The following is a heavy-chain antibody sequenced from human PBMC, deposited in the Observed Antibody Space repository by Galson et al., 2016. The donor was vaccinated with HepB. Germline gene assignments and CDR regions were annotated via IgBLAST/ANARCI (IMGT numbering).Heavy chain of an antibody. D-gene: IGHD6-13*01. Sequence: SLRLSCAASGFTFSYYSMNWVRQAPGKGLEWVSSISSSSSDIYYADSAKGRFTISRDNAKNSLYLQMNSLGAEDTAVYYCARDLIAAAGRTFYYYYYYMDVWGKGTTVTVSS. V-gene: IGHV3-21*01. J-gene: IGHJ6*03. CDR1: GFTFSYYS. CDR3: ARDLIAAAGRTFYYYYYYMDV. CDR2: ISSSSSDI.